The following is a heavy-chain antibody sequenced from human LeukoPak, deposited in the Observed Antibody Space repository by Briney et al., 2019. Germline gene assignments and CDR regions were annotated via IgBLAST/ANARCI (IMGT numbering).Heavy chain of an antibody. V-gene: IGHV3-30-3*01. D-gene: IGHD5-18*01. J-gene: IGHJ4*02. Sequence: GGSLRLSCAASGFTFSSYAMHWVRQAPGKGLEWVAVISYDGSNKYYADSVKGRFTISRDNSKNTLYLQMNSLRAEDTAVYYCASRGYSYGTDYWGQGTLVTVPS. CDR2: ISYDGSNK. CDR1: GFTFSSYA. CDR3: ASRGYSYGTDY.